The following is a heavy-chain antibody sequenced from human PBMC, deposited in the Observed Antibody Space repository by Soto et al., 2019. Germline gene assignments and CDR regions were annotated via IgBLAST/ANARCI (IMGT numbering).Heavy chain of an antibody. CDR1: GVSVRSYT. CDR3: ARDGMTTGDT. J-gene: IGHJ4*02. D-gene: IGHD2-21*02. CDR2: VFSSVSA. Sequence: SETLSHTCIVSGVSVRSYTWSWVRQPANKGLEWIGRVFSSVSATYNPSLKSRVSISMDTPENRISLKLDSVTAADAGVYFCARDGMTTGDTWGPGTLVTVSS. V-gene: IGHV4-4*07.